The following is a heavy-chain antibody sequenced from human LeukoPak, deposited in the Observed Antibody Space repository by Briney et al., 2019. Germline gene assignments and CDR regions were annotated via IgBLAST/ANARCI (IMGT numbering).Heavy chain of an antibody. V-gene: IGHV1-46*01. CDR3: ARDSSGWYYFDY. Sequence: VASVKVSCMASGYTFSIYYMHWVRQTLGQGLEWTGIINPSGGSTSYAPKFQGRVTLTGDTSTSTVYMELSSLRSEDTAVYDCARDSSGWYYFDYWGQGTLVTVSS. D-gene: IGHD6-19*01. J-gene: IGHJ4*02. CDR2: INPSGGST. CDR1: GYTFSIYY.